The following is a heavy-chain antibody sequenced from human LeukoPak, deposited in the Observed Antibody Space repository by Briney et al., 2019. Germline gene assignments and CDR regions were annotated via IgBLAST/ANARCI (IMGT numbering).Heavy chain of an antibody. Sequence: PGGSLSLSXAASGFTFSAYPMHWVRQPPGKGLEYVSAITTSGDGTYYANSVKGRFTNSRDNSKSTLYLQMGSLRPDDMGVYYCARGGGSYDFWGQGTLVTVSS. J-gene: IGHJ4*02. V-gene: IGHV3-64*01. CDR3: ARGGGSYDF. D-gene: IGHD1-26*01. CDR1: GFTFSAYP. CDR2: ITTSGDGT.